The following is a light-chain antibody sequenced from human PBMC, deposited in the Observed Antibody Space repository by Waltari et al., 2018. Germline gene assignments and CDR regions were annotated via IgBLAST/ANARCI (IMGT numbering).Light chain of an antibody. Sequence: QSVLTQPPSVSATPGQKVTISCSGSGPNIGRNYVCWYQQFPGTAPKLLIYDNNKRPSGIPDRFSCSKSGTSATLGITGLQTGDEADYYCGAWDDAQSAVLFGGGTKLTVL. V-gene: IGLV1-51*01. J-gene: IGLJ2*01. CDR3: GAWDDAQSAVL. CDR1: GPNIGRNY. CDR2: DNN.